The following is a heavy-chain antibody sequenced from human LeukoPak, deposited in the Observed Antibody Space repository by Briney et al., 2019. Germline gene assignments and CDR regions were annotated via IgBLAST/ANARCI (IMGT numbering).Heavy chain of an antibody. CDR2: IKQDGSEK. J-gene: IGHJ4*02. V-gene: IGHV3-7*05. CDR1: GFTVSSYW. CDR3: ARVGSYSGNWFDY. D-gene: IGHD3-10*01. Sequence: PGGSLRLSCSASGFTVSSYWVTWVRQAPGKGLEWVANIKQDGSEKYYVDSVKGRFTISRDNAKNSLYLQMNSLRAEDTAVYYCARVGSYSGNWFDYWGQGTLVTVSS.